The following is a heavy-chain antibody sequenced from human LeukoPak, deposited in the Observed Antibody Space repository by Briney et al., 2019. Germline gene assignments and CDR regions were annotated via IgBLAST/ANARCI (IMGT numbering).Heavy chain of an antibody. CDR1: GGSFSGYY. CDR2: INHSGST. D-gene: IGHD3-22*01. J-gene: IGHJ3*02. Sequence: PSETLSLTCAVYGGSFSGYYWSWIRQPPGKGLEWIGEINHSGSTNYSPSLKSRVTISVDTSKNQFSLKLSSVTAADTAVYYCARGPTMIVVDRAFDIWGQGTMVTVSS. V-gene: IGHV4-34*01. CDR3: ARGPTMIVVDRAFDI.